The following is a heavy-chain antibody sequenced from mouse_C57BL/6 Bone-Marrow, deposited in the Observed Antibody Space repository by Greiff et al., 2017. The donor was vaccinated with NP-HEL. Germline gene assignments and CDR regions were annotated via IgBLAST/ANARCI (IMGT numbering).Heavy chain of an antibody. CDR2: IDPETGGT. V-gene: IGHV1-15*01. Sequence: VQLQQSGAELVRPGASVTLSCKASGYTFTDYEMHWVKQTPVHGLEWIGAIDPETGGTAYNQKFKGKAILTADKSSSTAYMELRSLTSEDSAVYYCTRDYYGSSYSGYFDVWGTGTTVTVSS. J-gene: IGHJ1*03. CDR1: GYTFTDYE. CDR3: TRDYYGSSYSGYFDV. D-gene: IGHD1-1*01.